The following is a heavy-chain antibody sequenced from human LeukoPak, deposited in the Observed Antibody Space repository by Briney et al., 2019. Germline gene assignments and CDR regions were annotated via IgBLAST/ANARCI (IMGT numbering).Heavy chain of an antibody. Sequence: SETLSLTCAVSGGSISSGDYSWSWIRQPPGEGLEWIGFIYNSGNTYYNPSLKSRVTLSVDTSKNQFSLKLSSVTAADTAVYYCARRYDYVWGSYRPRPPSHFDYWGQGTLVTVSS. CDR3: ARRYDYVWGSYRPRPPSHFDY. D-gene: IGHD3-16*02. J-gene: IGHJ4*02. CDR1: GGSISSGDYS. V-gene: IGHV4-30-4*07. CDR2: IYNSGNT.